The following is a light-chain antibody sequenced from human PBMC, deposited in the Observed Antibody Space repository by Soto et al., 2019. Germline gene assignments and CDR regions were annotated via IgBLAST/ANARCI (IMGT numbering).Light chain of an antibody. Sequence: QTVVTQEPSFSVSPGGTVTLTCGLSSGSVSTSYYPSWYQQTPGQAPRTLIYSTNTRSSGVPDRFSGSKSGNTASLTISGLQADDEADYICCSYGGPYTWLFGGGTKLTVL. CDR2: STN. V-gene: IGLV8-61*01. CDR1: SGSVSTSYY. CDR3: CSYGGPYTWL. J-gene: IGLJ3*02.